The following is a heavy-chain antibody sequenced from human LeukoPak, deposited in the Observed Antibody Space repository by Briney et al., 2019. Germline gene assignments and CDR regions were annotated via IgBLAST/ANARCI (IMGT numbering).Heavy chain of an antibody. J-gene: IGHJ3*02. V-gene: IGHV4-39*01. Sequence: SETLSLTCTISGGSITGSSYYWGWIRQSPGKGLEWIGSIYYSGSTYYNPSLKSRVTISVDTSKNQFSLKLSSVTAADTAVYYCARRAVAGPGAFDIWGQGTMVTVSS. CDR2: IYYSGST. D-gene: IGHD6-19*01. CDR1: GGSITGSSYY. CDR3: ARRAVAGPGAFDI.